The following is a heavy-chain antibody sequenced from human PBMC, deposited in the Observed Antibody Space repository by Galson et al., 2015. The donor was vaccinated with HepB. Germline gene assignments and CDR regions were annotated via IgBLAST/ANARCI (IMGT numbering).Heavy chain of an antibody. J-gene: IGHJ5*01. CDR1: PYTFTNHY. Sequence: SVKVSCKASPYTFTNHYIHWVRQAPGQGLQWVGWINPSSGRTNYAPSLQDRVAMTRDTSIKTVYMELSSLKFDDSAIYFCARAVVPAAPSDSWGQGTLVTVSS. V-gene: IGHV1-2*02. D-gene: IGHD2-2*01. CDR2: INPSSGRT. CDR3: ARAVVPAAPSDS.